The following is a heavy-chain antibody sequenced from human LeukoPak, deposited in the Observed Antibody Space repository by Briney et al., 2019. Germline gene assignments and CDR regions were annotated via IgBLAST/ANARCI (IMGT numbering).Heavy chain of an antibody. J-gene: IGHJ4*02. CDR3: ADLGSRD. Sequence: GGSLRLSCAASGFTFSSAWMTWVRQAPGKGLEWVATIRDDGSDKYYVDSVKGRFTISRDNAKKSLWLQMNSLRVEDTAMYYCADLGSRDWGQGTLVTVSS. D-gene: IGHD3-16*01. V-gene: IGHV3-7*01. CDR1: GFTFSSAW. CDR2: IRDDGSDK.